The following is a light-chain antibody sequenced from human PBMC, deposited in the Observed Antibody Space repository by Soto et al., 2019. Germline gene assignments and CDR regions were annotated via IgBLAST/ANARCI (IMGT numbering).Light chain of an antibody. J-gene: IGKJ4*01. CDR2: GAS. Sequence: EIVMTQSPATLSVSPGERATLSCRASQRVYSTLAWYQQKPGQAPRLLIYGASTRATGIPARFSGSGSGTEFTLTISSLQSEDFATYYCQQYNKWPLTFGEGTKVEIK. CDR1: QRVYST. V-gene: IGKV3-15*01. CDR3: QQYNKWPLT.